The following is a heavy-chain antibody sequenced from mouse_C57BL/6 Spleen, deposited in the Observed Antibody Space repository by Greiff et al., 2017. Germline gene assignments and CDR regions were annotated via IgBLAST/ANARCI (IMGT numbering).Heavy chain of an antibody. V-gene: IGHV1-74*01. Sequence: QVQLKQPGAELVKPGASVKVSCKASGYTFTSYWMHWVKQRPGQGLEWIGRIHPSDSDTNYNQKFKGKATLTVDKSSSTAYMQLSSLTSEDSAVYYCAKGILSHYAMDYWGQGTSVTVSS. D-gene: IGHD1-1*01. J-gene: IGHJ4*01. CDR1: GYTFTSYW. CDR2: IHPSDSDT. CDR3: AKGILSHYAMDY.